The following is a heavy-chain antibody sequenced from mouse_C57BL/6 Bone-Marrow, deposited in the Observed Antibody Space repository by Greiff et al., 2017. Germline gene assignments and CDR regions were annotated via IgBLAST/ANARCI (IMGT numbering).Heavy chain of an antibody. CDR3: TTYSNCVLYAMDY. V-gene: IGHV6-3*01. CDR1: GFTFSNYW. D-gene: IGHD2-5*01. Sequence: EVKLMESGGGLVQPGGSMKLSCVASGFTFSNYWMNWVRQSPEKGLEWVAQIRLKSDNYATHYAESVKGRFTISRDDSKSSVYLQMNNLRAEDTGIYYCTTYSNCVLYAMDYWGQGTSVTVSS. J-gene: IGHJ4*01. CDR2: IRLKSDNYAT.